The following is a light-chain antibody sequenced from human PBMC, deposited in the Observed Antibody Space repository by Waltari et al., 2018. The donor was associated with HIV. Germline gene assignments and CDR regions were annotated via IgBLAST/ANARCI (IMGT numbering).Light chain of an antibody. CDR2: ANI. CDR1: SSNIGAGSD. J-gene: IGLJ2*01. CDR3: QSFDSSLTTSGVI. V-gene: IGLV1-40*01. Sequence: QSVLTQPPSVSGAPGQRVTLSLPGSSSNIGAGSDVHWCQQLQGTAPKLLIYANITRPAGVPDRFSGSKSGSSASLAITGLQAEDEAHYYCQSFDSSLTTSGVIFGGGTKLTVL.